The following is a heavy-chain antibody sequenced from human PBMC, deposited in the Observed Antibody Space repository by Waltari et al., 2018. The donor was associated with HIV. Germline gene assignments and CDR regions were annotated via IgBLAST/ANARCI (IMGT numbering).Heavy chain of an antibody. V-gene: IGHV1-69*12. CDR2: IIPMFGAA. CDR3: ARETQETTGGRIFDF. Sequence: QVQLVQAGAEVKKPGSSVKVSCKASGGSFSSCVLSWVRQAPGQGLEWMGGIIPMFGAANYAQNFLSRVTISADESTKTAYMELSGLRSEDTAMYYCARETQETTGGRIFDFWGQGTMVTVSS. D-gene: IGHD4-17*01. J-gene: IGHJ4*02. CDR1: GGSFSSCV.